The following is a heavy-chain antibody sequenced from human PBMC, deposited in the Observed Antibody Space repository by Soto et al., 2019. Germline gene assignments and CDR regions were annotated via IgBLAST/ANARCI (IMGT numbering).Heavy chain of an antibody. J-gene: IGHJ5*02. CDR2: ISSYNGNT. D-gene: IGHD2-2*01. CDR3: ARGPRYCSSTSCFSGVTWFDP. V-gene: IGHV1-18*04. Sequence: SVKVCFKTYGYTFTSYGSSWVRQAPVQGLEWMGWISSYNGNTNYAQKVQGRVTMTTDKSTSTTYMELRSLRSDDTAVYYCARGPRYCSSTSCFSGVTWFDPWGQGTLVTVYS. CDR1: GYTFTSYG.